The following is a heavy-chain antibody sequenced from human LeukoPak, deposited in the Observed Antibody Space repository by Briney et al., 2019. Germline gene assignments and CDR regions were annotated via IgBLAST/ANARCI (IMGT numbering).Heavy chain of an antibody. V-gene: IGHV3-53*01. CDR1: GVIVSSNY. J-gene: IGHJ4*01. D-gene: IGHD6-13*01. CDR3: SRAATLAGPFDF. Sequence: GGSLRLSCAASGVIVSSNYMSWVRQAPGKGLEWVSTIYSGGSTYYADSVKGRFTISRDNSQNTLYLQMNSLRAEDTALYYCSRAATLAGPFDFWGQGTLVTVSA. CDR2: IYSGGST.